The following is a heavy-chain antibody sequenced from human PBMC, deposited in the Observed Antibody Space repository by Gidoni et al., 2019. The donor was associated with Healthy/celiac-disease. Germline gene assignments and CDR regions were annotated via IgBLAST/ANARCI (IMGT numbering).Heavy chain of an antibody. D-gene: IGHD3-9*01. J-gene: IGHJ5*02. CDR1: GESFSGYY. Sequence: QVQLKRWGAGPLKPSETLCLTGAVYGESFSGYYWSWIRQPPGKGLEWIGDINHSGSTTYNPSLKSRVTISVDTSKNQFSLKLSSVTAADTAVYYCARQYYDILTVYIGGWFDPWGQGTLVTVSS. V-gene: IGHV4-34*01. CDR3: ARQYYDILTVYIGGWFDP. CDR2: INHSGST.